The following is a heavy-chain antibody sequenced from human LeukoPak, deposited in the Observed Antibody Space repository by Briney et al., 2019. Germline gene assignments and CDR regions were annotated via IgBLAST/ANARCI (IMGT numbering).Heavy chain of an antibody. V-gene: IGHV3-21*01. J-gene: IGHJ4*02. CDR1: GFTFSSYS. Sequence: KPGGSLRLSCAASGFTFSSYSMNWVRQAPGKGLEWVSSISSSSSYIYYADSVKGRFTISRDNAKNSLYLQMNSLRAEDTAVYYCARGLWPEGLHLDYWGQGTLVTVSS. CDR3: ARGLWPEGLHLDY. D-gene: IGHD3-16*01. CDR2: ISSSSSYI.